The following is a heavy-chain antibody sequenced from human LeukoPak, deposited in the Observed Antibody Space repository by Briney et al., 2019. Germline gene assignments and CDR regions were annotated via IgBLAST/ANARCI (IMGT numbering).Heavy chain of an antibody. CDR2: ISDSGATT. CDR1: GFSFNSYA. D-gene: IGHD3-22*01. V-gene: IGHV3-23*01. Sequence: PGGSLRLSCAASGFSFNSYAMSWVRQPPGKGLEWVSLISDSGATTYYAESVKGRFTISRDNSKNTLYLQMNSLRAEDTAVYYCARDRSDYDSSSFGDYWGQGTLVTVSS. CDR3: ARDRSDYDSSSFGDY. J-gene: IGHJ4*02.